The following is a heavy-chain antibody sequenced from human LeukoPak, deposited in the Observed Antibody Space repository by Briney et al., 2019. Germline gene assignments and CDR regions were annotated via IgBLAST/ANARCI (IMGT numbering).Heavy chain of an antibody. CDR1: GDTFSSYA. V-gene: IGHV1-69*01. D-gene: IGHD6-19*01. CDR3: ARAGIAVAGHFDY. J-gene: IGHJ4*02. CDR2: IIPIFGTA. Sequence: SVKVSCKASGDTFSSYAIIWVRPAPGQGLEWMGGIIPIFGTANYAQKFQGRVTITADESTSTAYMELSSLRSEDTAVYYCARAGIAVAGHFDYWGQGTLVTVSS.